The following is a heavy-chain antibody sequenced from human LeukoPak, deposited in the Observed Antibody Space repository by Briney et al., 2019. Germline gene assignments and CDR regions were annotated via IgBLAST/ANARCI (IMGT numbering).Heavy chain of an antibody. D-gene: IGHD3-22*01. CDR2: IYYSGST. Sequence: SETLSLTCTVSGGSISSYYWSWIRQPPGKGLEWIGYIYYSGSTNYNPSLKSRVTISVDTSKNQFSLKLSSVTAADTAVYYCASLPTAYDSSGYSYYYMDVWGKGTTVTVSS. CDR1: GGSISSYY. V-gene: IGHV4-59*12. CDR3: ASLPTAYDSSGYSYYYMDV. J-gene: IGHJ6*03.